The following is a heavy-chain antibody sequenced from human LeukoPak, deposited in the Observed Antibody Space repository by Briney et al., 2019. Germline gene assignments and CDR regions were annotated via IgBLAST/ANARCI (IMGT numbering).Heavy chain of an antibody. J-gene: IGHJ4*02. CDR3: ARDQTGDGFDC. CDR2: INPNTGAT. CDR1: GYTFTGYY. Sequence: ASVKVSCKASGYTFTGYYMNWMRQAPGQGLERMGWINPNTGATNYAQKFQGRVTITRDTSISTAYMELSRLRSDDTAVYYCARDQTGDGFDCWGQGTLVTVSS. V-gene: IGHV1-2*02. D-gene: IGHD7-27*01.